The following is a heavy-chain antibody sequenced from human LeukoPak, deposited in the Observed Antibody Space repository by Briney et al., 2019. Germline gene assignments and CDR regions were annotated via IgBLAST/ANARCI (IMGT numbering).Heavy chain of an antibody. V-gene: IGHV5-51*01. CDR2: IYPGDSDT. D-gene: IGHD3-3*01. Sequence: GESLKISCKGSGYSFTSYWIGWVRQMPGKGLEWMGIIYPGDSDTRYSPSFQGQVTISADKSISTAYLQWSSLKASDTAMYYCARHQTTIFGVANRYYSMDVWGQGTTVTVSS. CDR3: ARHQTTIFGVANRYYSMDV. J-gene: IGHJ6*02. CDR1: GYSFTSYW.